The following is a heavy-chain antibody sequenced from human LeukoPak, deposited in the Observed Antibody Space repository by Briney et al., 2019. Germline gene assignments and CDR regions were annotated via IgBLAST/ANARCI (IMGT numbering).Heavy chain of an antibody. CDR3: AKDRSRGDYSNYYFDY. CDR2: IRYNGSNK. V-gene: IGHV3-30*02. D-gene: IGHD4-11*01. CDR1: GFTFSSYG. J-gene: IGHJ4*02. Sequence: GGSLRLSCAASGFTFSSYGMHWVRQAPGKGLEWVAFIRYNGSNKYYADSVKGRFTISRDNSKNTLYLQMNSLRAEDTAVYYCAKDRSRGDYSNYYFDYWGQGTLVTVSS.